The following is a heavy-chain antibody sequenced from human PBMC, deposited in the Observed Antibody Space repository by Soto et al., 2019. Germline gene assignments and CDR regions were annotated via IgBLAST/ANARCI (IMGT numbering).Heavy chain of an antibody. Sequence: QVQLVESGGGVVQPGRSLRLSCAASGFTFSSYGMHWVRQAPGKGLEWVAVISYDGSNKYYADSVKGRFTISRDNSKNTLYLQMNSLRAEDTAVYYCGKDRGYSYGYPYGMDVWGQGTTVTVSS. J-gene: IGHJ6*02. V-gene: IGHV3-30*18. CDR3: GKDRGYSYGYPYGMDV. D-gene: IGHD5-18*01. CDR1: GFTFSSYG. CDR2: ISYDGSNK.